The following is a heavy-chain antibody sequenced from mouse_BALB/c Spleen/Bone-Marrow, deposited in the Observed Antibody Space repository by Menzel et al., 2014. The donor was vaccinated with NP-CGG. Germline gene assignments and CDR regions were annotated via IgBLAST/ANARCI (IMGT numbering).Heavy chain of an antibody. CDR1: GFNIKDTY. CDR2: IDPANGNT. D-gene: IGHD1-1*01. J-gene: IGHJ4*01. Sequence: EVKLMESGAELVKPGASVKLSCTASGFNIKDTYIHWVKQRPEQGLEWIGRIDPANGNTKYDPKLQGKATITADTSSNTAYLHLSSLTSEDTAVYYCARYRYYGSSGWDYWGQGTSVTVSS. V-gene: IGHV14-3*02. CDR3: ARYRYYGSSGWDY.